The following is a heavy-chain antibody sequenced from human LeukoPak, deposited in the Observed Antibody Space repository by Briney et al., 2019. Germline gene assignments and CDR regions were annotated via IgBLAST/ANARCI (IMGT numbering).Heavy chain of an antibody. CDR3: AREGSSGSPDY. V-gene: IGHV1-46*01. CDR2: INPSGGST. D-gene: IGHD6-19*01. CDR1: GYTFTSYY. J-gene: IGHJ4*02. Sequence: ASVKVSCKASGYTFTSYYMHWVRQAPGQGLEWMGIINPSGGSTSYAQKFQGRVTMTTDTSTSTAYMELRSLRSDDTAVYYCAREGSSGSPDYWGQGTLVTV.